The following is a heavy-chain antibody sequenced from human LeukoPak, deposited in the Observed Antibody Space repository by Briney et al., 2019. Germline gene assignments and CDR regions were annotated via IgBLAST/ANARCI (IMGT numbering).Heavy chain of an antibody. V-gene: IGHV1-69*05. D-gene: IGHD3-3*01. J-gene: IGHJ3*02. CDR1: GRTFTSYA. CDR3: ARVTIFGVVTTDI. Sequence: ASVKVSCKASGRTFTSYAISWVRQAPGQGLEWMGGIIPIFGTANYAQKFQGRVTITTDESTSTAYMELSSLRSEDTAVYYCARVTIFGVVTTDIWGQGTMVTASS. CDR2: IIPIFGTA.